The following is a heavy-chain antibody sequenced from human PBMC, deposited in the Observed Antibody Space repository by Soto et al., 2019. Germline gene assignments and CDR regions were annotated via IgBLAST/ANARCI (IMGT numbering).Heavy chain of an antibody. CDR2: ISPYNDDT. CDR1: GYTFNSYG. J-gene: IGHJ4*02. Sequence: ASVKVSCKASGYTFNSYGISWVRQAPGQGLEWLGWISPYNDDTKYAQRLQGRVTMSTDTSSRTAYTHLRSLGSDDTAVYFCARDAPPEDYWGQGILVTVSX. CDR3: ARDAPPEDY. V-gene: IGHV1-18*01.